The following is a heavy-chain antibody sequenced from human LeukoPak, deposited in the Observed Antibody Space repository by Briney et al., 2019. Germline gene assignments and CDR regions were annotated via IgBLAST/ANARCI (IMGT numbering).Heavy chain of an antibody. Sequence: GGSLRLSCAASGFTFSSYSMNWVRQAPGEGLEWVSSISSSSSYIYYADSVKGRFTISRDNAKNSLYLQMNSLRAEDTAVYYCARGGRSSSWPDYWGQGTLVTVSS. J-gene: IGHJ4*02. CDR1: GFTFSSYS. CDR3: ARGGRSSSWPDY. V-gene: IGHV3-21*01. D-gene: IGHD6-13*01. CDR2: ISSSSSYI.